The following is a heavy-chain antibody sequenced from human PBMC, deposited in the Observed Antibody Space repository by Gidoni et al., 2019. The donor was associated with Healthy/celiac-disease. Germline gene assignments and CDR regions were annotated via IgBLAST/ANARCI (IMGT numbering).Heavy chain of an antibody. D-gene: IGHD3-22*01. J-gene: IGHJ6*02. CDR2: INHSGST. V-gene: IGHV4-34*01. Sequence: QVQLQQWGAGLLKPSETLSLTCAVYGGSFSGYYWSWIRQPPGKGLEWIGEINHSGSTNYNPSLKSRVTISVDTSKNQFSLKLSSVTAADTAVYYCARLVVVISAYYYGMDVWGQGTTVTVSS. CDR3: ARLVVVISAYYYGMDV. CDR1: GGSFSGYY.